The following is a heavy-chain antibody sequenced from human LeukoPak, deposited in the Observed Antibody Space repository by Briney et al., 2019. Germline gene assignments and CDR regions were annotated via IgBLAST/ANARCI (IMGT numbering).Heavy chain of an antibody. D-gene: IGHD2-21*01. CDR2: ISISGSKT. J-gene: IGHJ4*02. CDR3: AKDVRDIVVLIDTYMY. V-gene: IGHV3-23*01. CDR1: EFDFSSHA. Sequence: GGSLRLSCAASEFDFSSHAMTWVRQAPGKGLEWVSAISISGSKTYYADSVKGRFTISRDNSKNTVYLQMNSLRAEDTAVYYCAKDVRDIVVLIDTYMYWGQGTLVTVSS.